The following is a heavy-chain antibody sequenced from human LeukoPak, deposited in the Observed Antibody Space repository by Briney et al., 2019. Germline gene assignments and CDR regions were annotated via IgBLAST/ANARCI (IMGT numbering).Heavy chain of an antibody. CDR3: ARVRIAAAGRGNFDF. Sequence: GRSLRLSCAASGFTFSSYAMHWVRQAPGKGLEWVAVISYDGSNKYYADSVKGRFTISRDNSKNTLYLQMNSLRAEDTAVYYCARVRIAAAGRGNFDFWGQGTLVTVSS. CDR2: ISYDGSNK. J-gene: IGHJ4*02. V-gene: IGHV3-30-3*01. CDR1: GFTFSSYA. D-gene: IGHD6-13*01.